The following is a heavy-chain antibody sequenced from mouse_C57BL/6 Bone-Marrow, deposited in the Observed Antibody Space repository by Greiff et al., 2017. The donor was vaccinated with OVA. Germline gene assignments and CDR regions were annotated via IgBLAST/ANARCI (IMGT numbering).Heavy chain of an antibody. D-gene: IGHD3-3*01. CDR1: GFTFSSYA. V-gene: IGHV5-4*01. J-gene: IGHJ3*01. CDR2: ISDGGSYT. Sequence: EVKLMESGGGLVKPGGSLKLSCAASGFTFSSYAMSWVRQTPEKRLEWVATISDGGSYTYYPDNVKGRFTISRDNAKNNLYLQMSHLKSEDTAMYYCARDRSRDGFAYWGQGTLVTVSA. CDR3: ARDRSRDGFAY.